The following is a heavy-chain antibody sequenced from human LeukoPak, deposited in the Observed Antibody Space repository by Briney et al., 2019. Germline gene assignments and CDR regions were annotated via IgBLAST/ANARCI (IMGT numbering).Heavy chain of an antibody. CDR2: ISAYNGNT. CDR1: GYTFTSYG. V-gene: IGHV1-18*01. D-gene: IGHD6-6*01. Sequence: ASVKVSCKASGYTFTSYGISWVRQAPGQGLEWMGWISAYNGNTNYAQKLQGRVTMTTDTSTSTAYMELRSLRSDDTAVYYCARERRVAARLLVDYWGQGILVTVSS. CDR3: ARERRVAARLLVDY. J-gene: IGHJ4*02.